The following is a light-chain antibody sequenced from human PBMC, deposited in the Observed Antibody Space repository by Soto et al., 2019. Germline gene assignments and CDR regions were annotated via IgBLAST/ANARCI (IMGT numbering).Light chain of an antibody. V-gene: IGKV3-20*01. CDR2: GAS. CDR1: QSISSSY. Sequence: EIVLTQSQGTLSFSPSKGATLXGRASQSISSSYLAWYQQRPGQAPRLLIYGASSRATGIPDRFSGSGSGTEFTLTISRLEPEDFAVYYRQQYGSSSWTFGQGTKVDIK. CDR3: QQYGSSSWT. J-gene: IGKJ1*01.